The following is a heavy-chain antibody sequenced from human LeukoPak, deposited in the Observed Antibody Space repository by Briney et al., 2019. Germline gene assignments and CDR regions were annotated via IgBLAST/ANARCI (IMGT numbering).Heavy chain of an antibody. D-gene: IGHD5-18*01. Sequence: PSETLSLTCAVYGGSFSGYYWSWIRQPPGEGLEWIGEINHSGSTNYNPSLKSRVTISVDTSKNQFSLKLSSVTAADTAVYYCARARSGYSYGYYYYYGMDVWGQGTTVTISS. CDR2: INHSGST. CDR3: ARARSGYSYGYYYYYGMDV. J-gene: IGHJ6*02. CDR1: GGSFSGYY. V-gene: IGHV4-34*01.